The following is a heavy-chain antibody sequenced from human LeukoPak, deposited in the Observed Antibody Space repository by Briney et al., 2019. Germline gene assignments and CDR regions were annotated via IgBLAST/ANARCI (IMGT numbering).Heavy chain of an antibody. D-gene: IGHD4-17*01. CDR3: ASTPGWAVTRGAFDI. CDR1: GFTFSSYS. Sequence: GGSLRLSCAASGFTFSSYSMNWVRQAPGKGLEWVSSISSSSSYIYYADSVKGRFTISRDNAKNSLYLQMNSLRAEDTAVYYCASTPGWAVTRGAFDIWGQGTMVTVSS. V-gene: IGHV3-21*01. J-gene: IGHJ3*02. CDR2: ISSSSSYI.